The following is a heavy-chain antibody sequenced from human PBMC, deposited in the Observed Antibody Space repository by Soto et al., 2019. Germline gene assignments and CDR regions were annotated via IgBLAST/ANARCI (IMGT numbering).Heavy chain of an antibody. CDR2: INSDGSST. CDR1: GFTFSSYW. Sequence: GGSLRLSCAASGFTFSSYWMHWVRQAPGKGLVWVSRINSDGSSTSYADSVKGRFTISRDNAKNTLYLQMNSLRAEDTAVYYCARVEYRGYDVFDYWGQGTLVTVSS. V-gene: IGHV3-74*01. J-gene: IGHJ4*02. D-gene: IGHD5-12*01. CDR3: ARVEYRGYDVFDY.